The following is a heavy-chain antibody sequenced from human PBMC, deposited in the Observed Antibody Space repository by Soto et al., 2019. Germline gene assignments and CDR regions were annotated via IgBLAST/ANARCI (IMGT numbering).Heavy chain of an antibody. Sequence: PSETLSLTCAVSGGSISSSYWWSWVRQPPGKGLEWNGEIYHSGSTNYNTTLKSRVTISVDKSKNQFYLKVTSVTVSDTAVYYCARVSGSYYYGMDVWGQGTTVTVSS. CDR1: GGSISSSYW. CDR2: IYHSGST. J-gene: IGHJ6*02. CDR3: ARVSGSYYYGMDV. V-gene: IGHV4-4*02.